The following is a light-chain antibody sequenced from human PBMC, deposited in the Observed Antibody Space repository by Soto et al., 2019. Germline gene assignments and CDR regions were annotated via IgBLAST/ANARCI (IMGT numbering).Light chain of an antibody. CDR2: KAS. V-gene: IGKV1-5*03. J-gene: IGKJ1*01. Sequence: DIQMTQSPSSLSASVVDRVTITCLASQTISSWLAWYQQKPGKAPKLLIYKASTLKSGVPSRFSGSGSGTEFTLTISSLQPDDFATYYCQRYNSYSEAFGQGTKV. CDR1: QTISSW. CDR3: QRYNSYSEA.